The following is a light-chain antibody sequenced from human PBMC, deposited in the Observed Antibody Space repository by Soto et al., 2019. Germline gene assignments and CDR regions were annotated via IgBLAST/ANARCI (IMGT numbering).Light chain of an antibody. J-gene: IGKJ3*01. CDR1: QDISSY. CDR3: QQSYGTPPFT. Sequence: DIQLTQSPSPLSASVGDRVHITCRTSQDISSYLNWYQAKPGKAPKLLVYEASTLESGVPSRFSGSGSGTDFTLTINSLQPEDSATYYCQQSYGTPPFTFSPGTKVDIK. CDR2: EAS. V-gene: IGKV1-39*01.